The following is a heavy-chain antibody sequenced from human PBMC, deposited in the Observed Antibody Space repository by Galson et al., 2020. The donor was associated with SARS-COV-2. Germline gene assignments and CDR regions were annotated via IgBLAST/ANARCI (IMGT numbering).Heavy chain of an antibody. Sequence: SETLSLTCTVSGGSISSGGYYWSWIRQHPGKGLEWIGYIYYSGRTYYNPSLKSRVTISVDTSKNQFSLKLSSVTAADTAVYYCAREGPMVRGAHYYYYGRDVWGQGTTVTVSS. J-gene: IGHJ6*02. CDR2: IYYSGRT. V-gene: IGHV4-31*03. CDR3: AREGPMVRGAHYYYYGRDV. CDR1: GGSISSGGYY. D-gene: IGHD3-10*01.